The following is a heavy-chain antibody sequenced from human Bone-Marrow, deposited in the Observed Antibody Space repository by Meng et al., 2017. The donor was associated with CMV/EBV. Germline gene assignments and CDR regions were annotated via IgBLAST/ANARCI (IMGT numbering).Heavy chain of an antibody. CDR1: GGSVSRGSNY. D-gene: IGHD2-15*01. J-gene: IGHJ4*02. CDR2: IHSTGST. CDR3: ARVKVGGPSGRYFSY. Sequence: GSLRLSCTVSGGSVSRGSNYWSWIRQPPGKGLEWIGYIHSTGSTNYNPSLRSRVTLSLDTSKNQFSLKLSSVTAADTAVYYCARVKVGGPSGRYFSYWGQGTLVTGSS. V-gene: IGHV4-61*01.